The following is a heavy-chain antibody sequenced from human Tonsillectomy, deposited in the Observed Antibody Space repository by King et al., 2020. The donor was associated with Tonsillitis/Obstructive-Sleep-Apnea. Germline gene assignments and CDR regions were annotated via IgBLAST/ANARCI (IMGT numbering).Heavy chain of an antibody. V-gene: IGHV4-59*08. CDR1: GGSISSYY. CDR2: IYYSGST. Sequence: VQLQESGPGLVKPSETLSLTCTVSGGSISSYYWSWIRQPPGKGLEWIGYIYYSGSTNYNPSLKSRVTISVDTSKNQFSPKLSSVTAADTAVYYCARLDDILTGPKYMDVWGKGTTVTVSS. J-gene: IGHJ6*03. D-gene: IGHD3-9*01. CDR3: ARLDDILTGPKYMDV.